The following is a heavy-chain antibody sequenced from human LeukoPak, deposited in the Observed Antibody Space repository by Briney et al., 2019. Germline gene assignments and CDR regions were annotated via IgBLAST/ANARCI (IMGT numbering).Heavy chain of an antibody. CDR2: ISAYNGNT. CDR1: GYTFTSYG. J-gene: IGHJ4*02. D-gene: IGHD4-17*01. V-gene: IGHV1-18*01. Sequence: ASVKVSXKASGYTFTSYGISWVRQAPGQGLEWMGWISAYNGNTNYAQKFQGRVTITADESTSTAYMELSSLRSEDTAVYYCARTSYGDLFDYWGQGTLVTVSS. CDR3: ARTSYGDLFDY.